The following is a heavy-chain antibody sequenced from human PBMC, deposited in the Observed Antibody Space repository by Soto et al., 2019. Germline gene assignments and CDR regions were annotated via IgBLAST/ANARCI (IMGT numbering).Heavy chain of an antibody. CDR1: GGSISSYY. J-gene: IGHJ5*02. CDR3: AREKRGGQWLVRRGAHRWFDP. D-gene: IGHD6-19*01. CDR2: IYYSGST. V-gene: IGHV4-59*01. Sequence: SETLSLTCTVSGGSISSYYWSWIRQPPGKGLEWIVYIYYSGSTNYNPSLKSRVTRSVDTSKNQFSLKLSSVTAADTAGYYCAREKRGGQWLVRRGAHRWFDPWGQGTLVTVSS.